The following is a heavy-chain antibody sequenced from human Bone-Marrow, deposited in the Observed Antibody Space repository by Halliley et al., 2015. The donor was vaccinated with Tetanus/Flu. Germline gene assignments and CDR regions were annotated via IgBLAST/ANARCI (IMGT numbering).Heavy chain of an antibody. D-gene: IGHD3-16*01. CDR3: ARGLGMDV. V-gene: IGHV4-39*01. Sequence: LRHSCTVSGGSISSSSYYWGWIRQPPGKGLEWIGSIYDSGRTYYNPSLKSRVTISVDTSKNQFSLKLSSVTAADTAVYYRARGLGMDVWGQGTTVTVSS. CDR2: IYDSGRT. J-gene: IGHJ6*02. CDR1: GGSISSSSYY.